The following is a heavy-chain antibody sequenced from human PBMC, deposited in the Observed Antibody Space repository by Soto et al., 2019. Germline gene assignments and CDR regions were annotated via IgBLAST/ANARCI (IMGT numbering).Heavy chain of an antibody. Sequence: QVQLVQSGAEVKKPGASVKVSCKASGYTFTSYDINWVRQATGQGLEWMGWMNPNSGNTGYAQKFQGRVTMTRSTSISTAYMELSSLRSEDTAVYYCARGRLDGGYSYGLIDYWGQGTLVTVSS. D-gene: IGHD5-18*01. J-gene: IGHJ4*02. CDR2: MNPNSGNT. CDR1: GYTFTSYD. V-gene: IGHV1-8*01. CDR3: ARGRLDGGYSYGLIDY.